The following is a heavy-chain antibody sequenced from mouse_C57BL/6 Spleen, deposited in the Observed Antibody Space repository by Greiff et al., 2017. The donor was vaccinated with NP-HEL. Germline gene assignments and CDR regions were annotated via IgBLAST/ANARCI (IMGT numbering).Heavy chain of an antibody. CDR1: GYAFSSSW. CDR2: IYPGDGDT. J-gene: IGHJ1*03. CDR3: ARDLEYFDV. Sequence: QVQLQQSGPELVKPGASVKISCKASGYAFSSSWMNWVKQRPGKGLEWIRRIYPGDGDTNYNGKFKGKATLTADKSSSTAYMQLSSLTSEDSAVYFCARDLEYFDVWGTGTTVTVSS. V-gene: IGHV1-82*01.